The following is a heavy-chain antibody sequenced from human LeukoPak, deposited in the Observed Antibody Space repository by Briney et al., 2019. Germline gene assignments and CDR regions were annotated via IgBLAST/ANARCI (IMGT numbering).Heavy chain of an antibody. Sequence: GGSLRLSCAASGFTFSSYWMSWVRQAPGKGLEWVANIKQDGSEKYYVDSVKGRFTISRDNAKNSLYLQMNSLRAEDTAVYYRAREQGYYDSSGYYYFDYWGQGTLVTVSS. CDR2: IKQDGSEK. D-gene: IGHD3-22*01. CDR3: AREQGYYDSSGYYYFDY. V-gene: IGHV3-7*01. J-gene: IGHJ4*02. CDR1: GFTFSSYW.